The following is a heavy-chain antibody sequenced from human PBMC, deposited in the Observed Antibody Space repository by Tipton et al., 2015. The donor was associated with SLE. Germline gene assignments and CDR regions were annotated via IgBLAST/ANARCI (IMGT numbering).Heavy chain of an antibody. V-gene: IGHV5-10-1*01. CDR2: IDPSDSYT. J-gene: IGHJ6*02. Sequence: QSGAEVKKPGESLRISCKGSGYSFTSYWISWVRQMPGKGLEWMGRIDPSDSYTNYSPSFQGHVTISADKSISTAYLQWSSLKASDTAMYYCARQGEGGYYYYGMDVWGQGTTVTVSS. CDR1: GYSFTSYW. CDR3: ARQGEGGYYYYGMDV.